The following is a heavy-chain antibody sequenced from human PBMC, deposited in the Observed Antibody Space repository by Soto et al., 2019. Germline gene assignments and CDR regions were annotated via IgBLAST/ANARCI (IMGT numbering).Heavy chain of an antibody. J-gene: IGHJ6*02. CDR2: ISSSSSYT. CDR1: GFTFSDYY. V-gene: IGHV3-11*06. Sequence: GGSLRLSCAASGFTFSDYYMSWIRQAPGKGLEWVSYISSSSSYTNYADSVKGRFTISRDNAKNSLYLQMNSLRAEDTAVYYCARAGATIYCSGGSCYPPWGVDGMDVWGQGTTVTVSS. CDR3: ARAGATIYCSGGSCYPPWGVDGMDV. D-gene: IGHD2-15*01.